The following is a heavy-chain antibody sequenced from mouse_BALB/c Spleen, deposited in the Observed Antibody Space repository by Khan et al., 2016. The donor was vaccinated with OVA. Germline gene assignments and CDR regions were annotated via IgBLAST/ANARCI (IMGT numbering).Heavy chain of an antibody. J-gene: IGHJ4*01. CDR1: GYSITSNYA. Sequence: EVQLQESGPGLVKPSQSLSLTCTVSGYSITSNYAWNWIRQFPGNQLEWMGYIRYSGTTNYNPSLKSRLSLTRDTSTNPFFLQLNTVTTEVTATYYCARGSYYGYAMDYWGQGTSVTVSS. V-gene: IGHV3-2*02. CDR3: ARGSYYGYAMDY. CDR2: IRYSGTT. D-gene: IGHD1-1*01.